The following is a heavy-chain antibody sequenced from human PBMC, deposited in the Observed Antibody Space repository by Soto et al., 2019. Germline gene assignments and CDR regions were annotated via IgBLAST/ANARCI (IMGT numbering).Heavy chain of an antibody. D-gene: IGHD3-22*01. CDR1: GGSISSHY. V-gene: IGHV4-59*11. J-gene: IGHJ4*02. CDR2: IYYSGST. CDR3: ARAYDSSIAFDQ. Sequence: SETLSLTCTVSGGSISSHYWRWIRQPPGKGLEWIGYIYYSGSTKYKPSLKSRVTISVDTPKNQVSLKLSSVTAADTAVYYCARAYDSSIAFDQWGQGILVTVFS.